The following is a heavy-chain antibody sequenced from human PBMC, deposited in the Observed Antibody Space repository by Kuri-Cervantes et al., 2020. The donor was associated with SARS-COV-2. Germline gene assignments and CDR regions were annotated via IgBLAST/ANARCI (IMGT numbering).Heavy chain of an antibody. CDR2: MNPNSGNT. Sequence: ASVKVSCKASGYTFTSYDINWVRQATGQGLEWMGWMNPNSGNTGYAQKFQGRVTITADKSTSTAYMELSSLRSEDTAVYYCAREDSIAAAGGGAPYYYGMDVWGQGTTVTVSS. CDR1: GYTFTSYD. CDR3: AREDSIAAAGGGAPYYYGMDV. V-gene: IGHV1-8*01. D-gene: IGHD6-13*01. J-gene: IGHJ6*02.